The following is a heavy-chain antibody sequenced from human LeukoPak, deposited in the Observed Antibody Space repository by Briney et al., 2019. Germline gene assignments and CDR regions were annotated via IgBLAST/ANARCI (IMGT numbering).Heavy chain of an antibody. V-gene: IGHV3-23*01. CDR3: AKYGDYWGDY. D-gene: IGHD4-17*01. Sequence: GGSLRLSYVASGFTFSNYAMSWARQAPGKGLEWVSTISGSGGSTYYADSVKGRFTISRDNSKNTLYLQMNSLRAEDTAIYYCAKYGDYWGDYWGQGTLVTVSS. J-gene: IGHJ4*02. CDR2: ISGSGGST. CDR1: GFTFSNYA.